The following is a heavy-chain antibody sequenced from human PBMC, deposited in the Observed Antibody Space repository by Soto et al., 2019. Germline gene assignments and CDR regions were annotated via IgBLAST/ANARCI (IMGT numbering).Heavy chain of an antibody. CDR2: IYHSGST. CDR1: GGSISSGGYS. Sequence: QLQLQESGSGLVKLSQTLSLTCAVSGGSISSGGYSWSWIRQPPGKGLEWIGYIYHSGSTYYNPSLKSRVTKSVDRSKNQFSLKLSSVTAADTAVYHCARESGYYAYCAYWGQGTLVTVSS. V-gene: IGHV4-30-2*01. D-gene: IGHD3-22*01. J-gene: IGHJ4*02. CDR3: ARESGYYAYCAY.